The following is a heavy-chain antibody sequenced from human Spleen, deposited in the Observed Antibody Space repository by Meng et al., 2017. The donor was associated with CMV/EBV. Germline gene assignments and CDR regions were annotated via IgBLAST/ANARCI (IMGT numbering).Heavy chain of an antibody. V-gene: IGHV4-61*02. D-gene: IGHD2-21*02. Sequence: GSISSGSYYWTWIRQPAGKGLEWIGRIYTSGSTNYNPSLKSRVTMSVDTSKNQFSLKLSSVTAADTAVYYCARVTYCAGDCSNWFDPWGQGTLVTVSS. CDR1: GSISSGSYY. CDR2: IYTSGST. J-gene: IGHJ5*02. CDR3: ARVTYCAGDCSNWFDP.